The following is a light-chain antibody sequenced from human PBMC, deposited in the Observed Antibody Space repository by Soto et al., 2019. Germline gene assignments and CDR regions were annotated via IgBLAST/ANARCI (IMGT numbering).Light chain of an antibody. V-gene: IGKV1-5*03. CDR3: QQYNSYSLT. CDR2: KAS. Sequence: DIQMTQSPSTLSASVGDSVTITCRASQTISSRLAWFQQKPGKAPNVLIYKASSLESGVPSRFSGSGSGTEFTLTISSLQPDDFATYYCQQYNSYSLTFGGGTKVEIK. J-gene: IGKJ4*01. CDR1: QTISSR.